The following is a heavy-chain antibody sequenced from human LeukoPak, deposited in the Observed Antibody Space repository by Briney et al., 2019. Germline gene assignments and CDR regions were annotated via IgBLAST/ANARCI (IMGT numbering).Heavy chain of an antibody. Sequence: GGSLRLSCAASGFTFSSYAMHWVRQAPGKGLEWVAVISYDGSNKYYADSVKGRFTISRDNSKNTLYLQMNSLRAEDTAVYYCARDPPLYYWGQGTLVTVSS. CDR1: GFTFSSYA. V-gene: IGHV3-30-3*01. J-gene: IGHJ4*02. CDR3: ARDPPLYY. CDR2: ISYDGSNK.